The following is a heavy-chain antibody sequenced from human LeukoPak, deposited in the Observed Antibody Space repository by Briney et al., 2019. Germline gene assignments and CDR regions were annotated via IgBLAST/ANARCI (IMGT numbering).Heavy chain of an antibody. CDR1: GFTVSSNY. D-gene: IGHD1-20*01. CDR2: IKEDGSEK. Sequence: GGSLRLSCAASGFTVSSNYMSWVRQAPGKGLEWVANIKEDGSEKYYVDSVKGRFTISRDNAKNSLYLQMNGLRAEDTAVYYCARDEYNWNVDAFDIWGQGTVVTVSS. CDR3: ARDEYNWNVDAFDI. J-gene: IGHJ3*02. V-gene: IGHV3-7*01.